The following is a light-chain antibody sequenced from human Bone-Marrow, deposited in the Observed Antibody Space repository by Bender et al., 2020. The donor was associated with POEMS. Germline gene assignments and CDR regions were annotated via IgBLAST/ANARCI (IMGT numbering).Light chain of an antibody. Sequence: QSALTQPASVSGSPGQSITISCTGASSDVGGYNLVSWYQQHPGKAPKLLIYEVSLRPSGISNRFSGSKSGNTASLTISGLQAEDEADYYCCSYVSSATPQWVFGGGTKLTVL. CDR1: SSDVGGYNL. CDR3: CSYVSSATPQWV. V-gene: IGLV2-14*02. CDR2: EVS. J-gene: IGLJ3*02.